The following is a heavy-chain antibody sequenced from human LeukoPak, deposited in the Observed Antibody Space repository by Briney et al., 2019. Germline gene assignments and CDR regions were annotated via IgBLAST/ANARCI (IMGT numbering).Heavy chain of an antibody. CDR2: IIPIFGTA. CDR3: ARGLGYDSSGYYNP. J-gene: IGHJ5*02. Sequence: ASVKVSCKASGGTFSSYAISWVRQAPGQGLEWMGRIIPIFGTANYAQKFQGRVTIITDESTSTAYMELSSLRSEDTAVYYCARGLGYDSSGYYNPWGQGTLVTVSS. V-gene: IGHV1-69*05. CDR1: GGTFSSYA. D-gene: IGHD3-22*01.